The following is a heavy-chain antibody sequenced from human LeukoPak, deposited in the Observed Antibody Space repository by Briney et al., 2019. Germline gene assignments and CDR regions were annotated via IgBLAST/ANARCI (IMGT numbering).Heavy chain of an antibody. CDR3: AKDFLPYCSGGSCYQDY. Sequence: PGGSLRLSCAASGFTFDDYAMHWVRQTPGKGLEWVSGISWNSGSRGYADSVKGRFTISRDNAKNSLYLQMNSLRAEDTALYYCAKDFLPYCSGGSCYQDYWGQGTLVTVSS. D-gene: IGHD2-15*01. V-gene: IGHV3-9*01. CDR2: ISWNSGSR. CDR1: GFTFDDYA. J-gene: IGHJ4*02.